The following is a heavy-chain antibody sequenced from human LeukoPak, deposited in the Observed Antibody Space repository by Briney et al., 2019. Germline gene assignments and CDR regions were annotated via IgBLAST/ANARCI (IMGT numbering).Heavy chain of an antibody. CDR2: IKQDGSEK. CDR3: ARAVITMVRGVIISWFDP. D-gene: IGHD3-10*01. Sequence: GGSLRLSCAASGFTFSSYWMSWVRQAPGKGLEWVANIKQDGSEKYYVDSVKGRFTISRDNAKNSLYLQMNSLRAEDTAVYNCARAVITMVRGVIISWFDPWGQGTLVTVSS. J-gene: IGHJ5*02. V-gene: IGHV3-7*01. CDR1: GFTFSSYW.